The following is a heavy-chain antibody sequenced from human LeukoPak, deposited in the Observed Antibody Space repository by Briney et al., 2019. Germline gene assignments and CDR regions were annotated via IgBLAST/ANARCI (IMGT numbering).Heavy chain of an antibody. J-gene: IGHJ6*02. CDR1: RDSISRNSYF. D-gene: IGHD6-13*01. CDR2: FYSTGST. Sequence: NPSETLSLTCTVSRDSISRNSYFWGWIRQPPGKGLEWIGSFYSTGSTHYNPSLNSRVTISLDTSKKQFSLKLSSVTAADTAVYYCARGSGYSSSWNYYYGLDVWGHGTTVTVSS. V-gene: IGHV4-39*07. CDR3: ARGSGYSSSWNYYYGLDV.